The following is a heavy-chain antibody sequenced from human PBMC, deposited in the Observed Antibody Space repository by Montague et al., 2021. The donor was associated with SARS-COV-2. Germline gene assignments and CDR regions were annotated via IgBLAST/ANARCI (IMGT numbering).Heavy chain of an antibody. CDR1: GFTFDDYT. V-gene: IGHV3-43*02. D-gene: IGHD5-12*01. Sequence: SLRLSCAASGFTFDDYTMYWVRQRPGKGLECVSLIGGDGRDSYYTDSVRGRFTISRDNDKNSLYLYMNNLTTEDSALYYCAKDLSGYDYALYFDLWGRGTRVTVSS. J-gene: IGHJ4*02. CDR2: IGGDGRDS. CDR3: AKDLSGYDYALYFDL.